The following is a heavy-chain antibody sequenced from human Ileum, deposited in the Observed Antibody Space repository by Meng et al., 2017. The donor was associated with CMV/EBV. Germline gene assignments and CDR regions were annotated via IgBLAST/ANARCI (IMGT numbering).Heavy chain of an antibody. D-gene: IGHD3/OR15-3a*01. J-gene: IGHJ4*02. CDR1: GLTPSTFA. V-gene: IGHV3-23*01. Sequence: GGSLRPSCAVSGLTPSTFAMSWVRQAPGKGLEWVSSIGVGDDTTFYADSVKGRFIISRDNSKSILYVQMNSLRTEDTAVYYCVKRDFDFWTGFNLYFALWGQGALVTVSS. CDR2: IGVGDDTT. CDR3: VKRDFDFWTGFNLYFAL.